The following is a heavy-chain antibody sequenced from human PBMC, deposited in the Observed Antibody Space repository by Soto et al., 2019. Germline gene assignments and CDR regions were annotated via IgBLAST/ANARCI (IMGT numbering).Heavy chain of an antibody. CDR1: GYTFTSYD. V-gene: IGHV1-8*01. Sequence: QGQLVQSGAEVKKPGASVKVSCKASGYTFTSYDITWVRQATGEGLEGMGWMNTNSGNRGYAQKFQGRVTMTRYTSIRTAYMELSSLRSEDTAVYYCAREISGSYRFDYWGQGTLVTVSS. D-gene: IGHD1-26*01. CDR2: MNTNSGNR. CDR3: AREISGSYRFDY. J-gene: IGHJ4*02.